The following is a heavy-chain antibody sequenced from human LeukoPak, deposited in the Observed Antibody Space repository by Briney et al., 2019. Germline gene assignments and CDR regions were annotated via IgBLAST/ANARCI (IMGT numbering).Heavy chain of an antibody. CDR3: ARISSDSISYYDH. CDR2: INSEGSTI. Sequence: GGSLRHSCAGSGITFSTYWMHWVRQAPGKGLVWVSRINSEGSTISYADSVKGRFTISRDNAKNTLFLQMNSLRAEDTAVYYCARISSDSISYYDHWGQGTLVTVSS. J-gene: IGHJ4*02. CDR1: GITFSTYW. V-gene: IGHV3-74*01. D-gene: IGHD3-22*01.